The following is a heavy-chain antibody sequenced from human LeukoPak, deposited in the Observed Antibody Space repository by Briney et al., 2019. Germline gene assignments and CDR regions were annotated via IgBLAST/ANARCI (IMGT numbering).Heavy chain of an antibody. V-gene: IGHV3-23*01. CDR2: ISGSGGIT. CDR3: VKGLDYSSSQMDS. CDR1: GFTFSSYA. J-gene: IGHJ4*02. Sequence: GGSLRLSCAASGFTFSSYAMSWVRQAPGKGLEWVSAISGSGGITYYADSVKGRFTISRDNSKNTLYLQMNSLRAEDTAVYYCVKGLDYSSSQMDSWGQGTLVTVSS. D-gene: IGHD6-6*01.